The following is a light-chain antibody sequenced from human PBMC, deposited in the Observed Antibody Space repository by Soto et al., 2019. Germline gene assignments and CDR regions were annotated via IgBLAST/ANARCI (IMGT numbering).Light chain of an antibody. CDR1: QSISNY. CDR2: AAS. CDR3: QQSFSPLWT. Sequence: IQMTQSPSSLSASVGDRVTITCRASQSISNYLNWYQQKPGKAPKLLIYAASSMQSGVPSRFSGSGSETDFTLTISSLQPDDSVTYYCQQSFSPLWTFGQRTKVEV. J-gene: IGKJ1*01. V-gene: IGKV1-39*01.